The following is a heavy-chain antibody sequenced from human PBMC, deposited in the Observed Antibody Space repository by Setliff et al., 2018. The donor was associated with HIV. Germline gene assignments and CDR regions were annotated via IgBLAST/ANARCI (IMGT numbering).Heavy chain of an antibody. J-gene: IGHJ4*02. V-gene: IGHV4-39*07. D-gene: IGHD2-15*01. Sequence: PSETLSLTCTVSGETIRNGFYYWHWMRQPPGKGLEWIGSIFYTGTTYYNPSLKSRVTLSLDTSKNQFSLELTSVTAADTAVYYCARGVPLLPPNFWGQGTLVTVSS. CDR2: IFYTGTT. CDR3: ARGVPLLPPNF. CDR1: GETIRNGFYY.